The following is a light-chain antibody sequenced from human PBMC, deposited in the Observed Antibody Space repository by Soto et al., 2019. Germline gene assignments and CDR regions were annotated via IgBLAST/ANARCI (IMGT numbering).Light chain of an antibody. J-gene: IGLJ1*01. V-gene: IGLV1-40*01. CDR2: GNT. CDR1: SSNIGAGFD. Sequence: QSVLTQPPSVSGAPGQRVTISCTGSSSNIGAGFDVHWYQHLPGTAPKLLIFGNTNRPSGVPDRFSGSKSGTSASLAITGLQAEDEADYYCQSYDSTLNFVFGTGTKLPS. CDR3: QSYDSTLNFV.